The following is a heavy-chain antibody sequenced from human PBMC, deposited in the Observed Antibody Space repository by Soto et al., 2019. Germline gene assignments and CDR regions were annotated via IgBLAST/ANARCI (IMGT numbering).Heavy chain of an antibody. CDR2: IWYDGSNK. D-gene: IGHD2-15*01. CDR1: GFTFSSYG. V-gene: IGHV3-33*01. Sequence: PGGSLRLSCAASGFTFSSYGMHWVRQAPGKGLEWVAVIWYDGSNKYYADSVKGRFTISRDNSKNTLYLQMNSLRAEDTAVYYCARDLSLVVAAMYYFDYWGQGTLVIVSS. J-gene: IGHJ4*02. CDR3: ARDLSLVVAAMYYFDY.